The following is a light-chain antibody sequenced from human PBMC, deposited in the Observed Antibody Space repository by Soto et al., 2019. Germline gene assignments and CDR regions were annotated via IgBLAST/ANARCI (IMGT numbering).Light chain of an antibody. CDR1: QSVSSN. Sequence: EIVMSQSPATLSVSPGERATLSCRASQSVSSNLSWYQQKPGQAPRLLIYGASSRATGIPDWFSGSASGTDSTITISRLEKEDVSVYYCQQYVNSTWTFGQGTKVDIK. V-gene: IGKV3D-15*01. CDR2: GAS. J-gene: IGKJ1*01. CDR3: QQYVNSTWT.